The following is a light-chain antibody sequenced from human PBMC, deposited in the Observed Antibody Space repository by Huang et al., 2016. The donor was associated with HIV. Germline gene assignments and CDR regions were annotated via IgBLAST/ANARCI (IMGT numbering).Light chain of an antibody. CDR1: QSVSIN. J-gene: IGKJ1*01. CDR2: GAS. Sequence: EIVMTQSPAPLSVSPGERATLSCRASQSVSINFAGSQQKPGQAPRLLIYGASTRATGIPARFSGSGSGTEFTLTISSLQSEDVAGYYCQQYNNWPPWTFGQGTKVEIK. CDR3: QQYNNWPPWT. V-gene: IGKV3-15*01.